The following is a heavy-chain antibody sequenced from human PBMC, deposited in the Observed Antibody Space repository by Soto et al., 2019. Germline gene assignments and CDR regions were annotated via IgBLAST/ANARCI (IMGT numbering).Heavy chain of an antibody. CDR1: GDSVTGEAYY. D-gene: IGHD1-20*01. CDR2: IYYSGST. V-gene: IGHV4-61*08. J-gene: IGHJ6*02. CDR3: ARDMYNWNHYYYYGMDV. Sequence: LSLTCTVSGDSVTGEAYYWNWIRQPPGKGLEWIGYIYYSGSTNYNPSLQSRVTISIDTSRDQFFLKLTSVTAADTAVYYCARDMYNWNHYYYYGMDVWGQGTTVTVSS.